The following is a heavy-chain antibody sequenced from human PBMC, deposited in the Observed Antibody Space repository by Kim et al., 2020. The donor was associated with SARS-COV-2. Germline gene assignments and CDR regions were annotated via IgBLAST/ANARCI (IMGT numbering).Heavy chain of an antibody. J-gene: IGHJ6*02. CDR3: ATDYDFWSGSPYYYGMDV. CDR2: IYYSGST. CDR1: GGSISSSSYY. D-gene: IGHD3-3*01. V-gene: IGHV4-39*01. Sequence: SETLSLTCTVSGGSISSSSYYWGWIRQPPGKGLEWIGSIYYSGSTYYNPSLKSRVTISVDTSKNQFSLKLSSVTAADTAVYYCATDYDFWSGSPYYYGMDVWGQGTTVTVSS.